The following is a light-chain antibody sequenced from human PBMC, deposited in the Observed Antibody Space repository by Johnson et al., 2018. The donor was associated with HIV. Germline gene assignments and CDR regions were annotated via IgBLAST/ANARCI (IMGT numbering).Light chain of an antibody. CDR3: GTWDRSLSAYV. CDR1: SSTIGNTY. J-gene: IGLJ1*01. V-gene: IGLV1-51*02. Sequence: QSVLTQPPSVSAAPGQKVTISCSRSSSTIGNTYVSWYPQLPGTAPNLLIFENNTRPPGIPDRFSASTSATSATLRITGLQPGDEADYYCGTWDRSLSAYVFGTGTRVTVL. CDR2: ENN.